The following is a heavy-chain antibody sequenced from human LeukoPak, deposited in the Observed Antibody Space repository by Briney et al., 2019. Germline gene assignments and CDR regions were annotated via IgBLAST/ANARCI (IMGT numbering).Heavy chain of an antibody. CDR2: ISAYNGNT. V-gene: IGHV1-18*01. Sequence: ASVKVSCKASGYTFTSYGISWVRQAPGQGLERMGWISAYNGNTNYAQKLQGRVTMTTDTSTSTAYMELRSLRSDDTAVYYCAGNHVAEWSFDYWGQGTLVTVSS. J-gene: IGHJ4*02. CDR1: GYTFTSYG. D-gene: IGHD3-3*01. CDR3: AGNHVAEWSFDY.